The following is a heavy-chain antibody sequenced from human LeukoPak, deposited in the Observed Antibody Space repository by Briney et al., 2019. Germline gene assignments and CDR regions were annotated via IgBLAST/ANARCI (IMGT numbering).Heavy chain of an antibody. CDR1: GFTFSDAW. Sequence: GGSLRLYCVGSGFTFSDAWMSWVRQAPGKGLEWVGRIKSKSDGGTIDYAAPVKGRFTISRDDSRNTLYLQMNSLKTEDTAVYYCTTRRQDGWWGQGTLVTVS. CDR2: IKSKSDGGTI. D-gene: IGHD2-15*01. V-gene: IGHV3-15*01. CDR3: TTRRQDGW. J-gene: IGHJ4*02.